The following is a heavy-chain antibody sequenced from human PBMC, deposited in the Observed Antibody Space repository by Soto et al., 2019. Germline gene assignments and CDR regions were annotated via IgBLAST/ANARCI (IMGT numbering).Heavy chain of an antibody. V-gene: IGHV4-39*07. Sequence: PSETLSLTCTVSGVSISSSSYYLGWIRQPPGKGLEWIGSIYYSGSTNYNPSLRSRVTISVDTSKNQFSLKLYSVTAADTAVYYCARRLRYYFDYWGQGTVVTVSS. D-gene: IGHD4-17*01. CDR1: GVSISSSSYY. CDR2: IYYSGST. CDR3: ARRLRYYFDY. J-gene: IGHJ4*02.